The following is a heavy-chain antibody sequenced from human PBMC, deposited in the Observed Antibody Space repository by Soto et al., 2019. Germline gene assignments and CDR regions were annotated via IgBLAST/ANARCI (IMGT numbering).Heavy chain of an antibody. CDR2: INPNSGGT. J-gene: IGHJ5*02. CDR3: ARGDCSSTSCYIDWFDP. D-gene: IGHD2-2*02. CDR1: GYTFTGYY. V-gene: IGHV1-2*02. Sequence: RDSVKVSCKASGYTFTGYYMHWLRQAPGQGLEWMGWINPNSGGTNYAQKFQGRVTMTRDTSISTAYMELSRLRSDDTAVYYCARGDCSSTSCYIDWFDPWGQGTLVTVSS.